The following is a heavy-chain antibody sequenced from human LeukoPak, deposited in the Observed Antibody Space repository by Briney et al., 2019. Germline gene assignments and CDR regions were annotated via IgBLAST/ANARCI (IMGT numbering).Heavy chain of an antibody. CDR1: GFTFSSYA. J-gene: IGHJ4*02. V-gene: IGHV3-23*01. Sequence: PGGSLRLSCAASGFTFSSYAMSWVRQAPGKGLEWVSAISGSGGSTYYADSVKGRFTMSRDNSKNTLYLQMNSLRAEDTAVYYCAKDPSIYGDYVWEWDYWAQGTLVTVSS. CDR3: AKDPSIYGDYVWEWDY. D-gene: IGHD4-17*01. CDR2: ISGSGGST.